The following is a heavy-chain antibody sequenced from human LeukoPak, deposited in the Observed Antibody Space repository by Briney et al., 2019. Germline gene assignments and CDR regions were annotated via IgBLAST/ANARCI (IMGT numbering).Heavy chain of an antibody. Sequence: SETLSLTCTVSGGSISGHYWSWIRQPPGKGLEWIGYIYYSGSTNYNPSLKSRVTISVDTSKNQFSLKLSSVTAADTAVYYCARTNYYDSSGYRYYYYYYMDVWGKGTTVTVSS. V-gene: IGHV4-59*11. CDR3: ARTNYYDSSGYRYYYYYYMDV. J-gene: IGHJ6*03. D-gene: IGHD3-22*01. CDR2: IYYSGST. CDR1: GGSISGHY.